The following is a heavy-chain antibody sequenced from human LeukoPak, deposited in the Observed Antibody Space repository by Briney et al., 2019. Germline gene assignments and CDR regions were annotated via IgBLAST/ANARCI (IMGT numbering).Heavy chain of an antibody. CDR1: GGSFSGYY. CDR2: INHSGST. V-gene: IGHV4-34*01. D-gene: IGHD6-19*01. CDR3: ARGGTSEPGIAVAGRPRFDY. Sequence: SETLSLTCAVYGGSFSGYYWSWIRQPPGKGLEWIGEINHSGSTNYNPSLKSRVTISVDTPKNQFSLKLSSVTAADTAVYYCARGGTSEPGIAVAGRPRFDYWGQGTLVTVSS. J-gene: IGHJ4*02.